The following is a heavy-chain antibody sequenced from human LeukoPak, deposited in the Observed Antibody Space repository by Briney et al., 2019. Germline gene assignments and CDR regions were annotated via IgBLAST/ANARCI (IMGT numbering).Heavy chain of an antibody. CDR2: LYSDDSA. D-gene: IGHD1-26*01. CDR1: GFSISSGY. V-gene: IGHV3-66*02. J-gene: IGHJ4*02. CDR3: ARDPWQGSTTLH. Sequence: GGSLRLSCVASGFSISSGYMTWARQAPGKALEWVSLLYSDDSAYYPDSVKGRFTVSRDNSKSTLHLQMDTLRTEDTAMYYCARDPWQGSTTLHWGQGIMVTVSS.